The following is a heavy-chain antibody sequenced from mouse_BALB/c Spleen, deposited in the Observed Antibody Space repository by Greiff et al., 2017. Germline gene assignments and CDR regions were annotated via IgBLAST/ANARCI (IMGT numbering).Heavy chain of an antibody. D-gene: IGHD2-1*01. CDR2: INPSTGYT. CDR1: GYTFTSYW. CDR3: ARRGVTTYYYAMDY. J-gene: IGHJ4*01. Sequence: VQLQQSGAELAKPGASVKMSCKASGYTFTSYWMHWVKQRPGQGLEWIGYINPSTGYTEYNQKFKDKATLTADKSSSTAYMQLSSLTSEDSAVYYCARRGVTTYYYAMDYWGQGTSVTVSS. V-gene: IGHV1-7*01.